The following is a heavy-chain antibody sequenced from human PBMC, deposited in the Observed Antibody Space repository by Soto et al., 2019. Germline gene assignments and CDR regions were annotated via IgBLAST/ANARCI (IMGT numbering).Heavy chain of an antibody. D-gene: IGHD6-13*01. CDR1: GGSFSGYY. CDR3: ARGNHLKNHIAAAGTGTYYYYYGMDV. Sequence: QVQLQQWGAGLLKPSETLSLTCAVYGGSFSGYYWSWIRQPPGKGLEWIGEINHSGSTNYNPSLKSRVTISVDTSKNQFSLKLSSVTAADTAVYYCARGNHLKNHIAAAGTGTYYYYYGMDVWGQGTTVTVSS. J-gene: IGHJ6*02. V-gene: IGHV4-34*01. CDR2: INHSGST.